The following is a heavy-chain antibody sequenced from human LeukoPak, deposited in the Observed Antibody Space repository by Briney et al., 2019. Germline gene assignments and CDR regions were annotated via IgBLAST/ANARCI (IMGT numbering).Heavy chain of an antibody. J-gene: IGHJ5*02. D-gene: IGHD3-9*01. CDR2: FDPEDGET. Sequence: ASVKVSCKVSGYTLTELSMHWVRQAPGKGLEWMGGFDPEDGETIYAQKFQGRVTMTEDTSTDTAYMELSSLRSEDTAVYYCASNPDWLYKNWFDPWGQGTLVTVFS. V-gene: IGHV1-24*01. CDR3: ASNPDWLYKNWFDP. CDR1: GYTLTELS.